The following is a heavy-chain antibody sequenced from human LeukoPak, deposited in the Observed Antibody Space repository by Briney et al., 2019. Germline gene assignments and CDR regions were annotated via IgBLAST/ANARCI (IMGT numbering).Heavy chain of an antibody. CDR3: ARSYYDFWSGHKNWFDP. CDR2: IVPISGTS. CDR1: GGTFSSYA. D-gene: IGHD3-3*01. Sequence: GASVKVSCKASGGTFSSYATSWVRQAPGQGLEWMGGIVPISGTSNYAQKFQGRVTITADESTSTAYMELSSLRSEDTAVYYCARSYYDFWSGHKNWFDPWGQGTLVTVSS. V-gene: IGHV1-69*13. J-gene: IGHJ5*02.